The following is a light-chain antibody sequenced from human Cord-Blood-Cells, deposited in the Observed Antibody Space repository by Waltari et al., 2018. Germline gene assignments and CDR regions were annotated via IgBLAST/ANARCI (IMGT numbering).Light chain of an antibody. CDR3: QQYNSYSWT. CDR2: DAS. CDR1: QSISSW. Sequence: DIQMTQSPSTLSASVGDSVTITCRASQSISSWLAWYQQKPGKAPKLLIYDASSLESGVPSRFSGSGSGTEFTLTISSLQPYDFATYYCQQYNSYSWTFGQGTKVEIK. V-gene: IGKV1-5*01. J-gene: IGKJ1*01.